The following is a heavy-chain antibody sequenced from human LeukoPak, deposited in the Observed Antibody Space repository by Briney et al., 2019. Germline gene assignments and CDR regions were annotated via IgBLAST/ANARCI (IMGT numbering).Heavy chain of an antibody. J-gene: IGHJ3*02. V-gene: IGHV3-53*01. CDR1: GFTVSTYH. CDR2: IYSGGST. Sequence: GGSLRLSCAASGFTVSTYHMTWVRQAPGKGLEWVSTIYSGGSTNYEDSVRGRFTISRDSSQNTVWLQMNSLRAEDTAVYHYAKRGNNAFEIWGQGTMVTVSS. D-gene: IGHD3-16*01. CDR3: AKRGNNAFEI.